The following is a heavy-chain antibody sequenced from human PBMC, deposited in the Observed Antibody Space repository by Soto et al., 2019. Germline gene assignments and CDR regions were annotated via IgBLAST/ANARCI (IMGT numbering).Heavy chain of an antibody. J-gene: IGHJ4*02. D-gene: IGHD2-15*01. Sequence: QPQLQESGSGLVKPSQTLSLTRAVSGGSISSGGYSWSWIRQPPGKGLEWIGYIYHSGSTYYNPSLKSRVTISVDRSKNQFSLKLSSVTAADTAVYYCARGQVVAAQHWGQGTLVTVSS. CDR3: ARGQVVAAQH. CDR1: GGSISSGGYS. CDR2: IYHSGST. V-gene: IGHV4-30-2*01.